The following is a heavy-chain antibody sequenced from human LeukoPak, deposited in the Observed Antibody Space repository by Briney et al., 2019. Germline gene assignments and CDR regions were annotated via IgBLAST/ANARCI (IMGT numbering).Heavy chain of an antibody. CDR2: MNPNSGNT. CDR1: GYTFTGYY. V-gene: IGHV1-8*02. D-gene: IGHD3-10*01. Sequence: ASVKVSCKASGYTFTGYYMHWVRQAPGQGLEWMGWMNPNSGNTGYAQKFQGRVTMTRNTSISTAYMELSSLRSEDTAVYYCARHNNYGSGSSIQHWGQGTLVTVSS. J-gene: IGHJ1*01. CDR3: ARHNNYGSGSSIQH.